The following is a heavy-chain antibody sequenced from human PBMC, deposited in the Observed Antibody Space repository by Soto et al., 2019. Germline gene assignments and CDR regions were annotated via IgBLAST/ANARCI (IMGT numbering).Heavy chain of an antibody. D-gene: IGHD1-26*01. J-gene: IGHJ4*02. Sequence: GASVKVSCKASGYTFTSYDINWVRQATGQGLEWMGWMNPNSDNTGYAQKFQGRVTMTRNTSISTAYMELSSLRSEDTAVYYCARSTGAIVPFDYWGQGTLVTVSS. V-gene: IGHV1-8*01. CDR2: MNPNSDNT. CDR1: GYTFTSYD. CDR3: ARSTGAIVPFDY.